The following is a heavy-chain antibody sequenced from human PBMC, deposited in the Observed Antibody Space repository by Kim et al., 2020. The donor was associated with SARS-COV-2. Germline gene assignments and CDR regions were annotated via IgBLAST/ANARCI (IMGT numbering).Heavy chain of an antibody. CDR1: GFTFSTYG. D-gene: IGHD5-18*01. CDR3: AKDSGGYTYIFDY. V-gene: IGHV3-30*18. J-gene: IGHJ4*02. Sequence: LSLTCAASGFTFSTYGMHWVRQTPVKGLEWVAIISYDGSNKYYEDSVKGRFTISRDNSKNTLYLQMNNLRAEDTAVYYCAKDSGGYTYIFDYWGQGT. CDR2: ISYDGSNK.